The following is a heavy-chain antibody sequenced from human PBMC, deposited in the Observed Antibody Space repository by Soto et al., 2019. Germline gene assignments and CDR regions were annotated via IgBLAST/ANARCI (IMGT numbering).Heavy chain of an antibody. CDR2: ISGSGGST. Sequence: EVQLLESGGGLVQPGGSLRLSCAASGFTFSSYAMSWVRQAPGKGLEWVSAISGSGGSTYYADSVKGRFTISRDNSKNTLYLQMNSLRAEDSAVYYCAKRGKGGGHFDYWGQGTLVTVSS. CDR3: AKRGKGGGHFDY. CDR1: GFTFSSYA. V-gene: IGHV3-23*01. D-gene: IGHD2-15*01. J-gene: IGHJ4*02.